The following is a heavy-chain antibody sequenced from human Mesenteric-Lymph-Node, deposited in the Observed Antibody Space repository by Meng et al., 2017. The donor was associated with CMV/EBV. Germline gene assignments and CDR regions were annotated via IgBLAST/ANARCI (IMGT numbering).Heavy chain of an antibody. Sequence: SLKISCAASGFTFDDYAMHWVRQVPGKGLEWVSGISWNSGGIDSADSVKGQFTISRDNAKNSLYLQMNSLRAEDTALYYCVKDRSSSSWFLFDYWGQGTLVTVSS. D-gene: IGHD6-13*01. CDR3: VKDRSSSSWFLFDY. CDR2: ISWNSGGI. V-gene: IGHV3-9*01. CDR1: GFTFDDYA. J-gene: IGHJ4*02.